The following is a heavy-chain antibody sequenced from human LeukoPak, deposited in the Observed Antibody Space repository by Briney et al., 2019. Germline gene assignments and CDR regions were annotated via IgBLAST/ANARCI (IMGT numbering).Heavy chain of an antibody. CDR2: INHSGST. V-gene: IGHV4-34*01. J-gene: IGHJ3*02. CDR3: ARVNPHYTAMVINAFDI. Sequence: SETLSLTCAVYGGSFSGYYWSWIRQPLGRGLEWIGEINHSGSTNYNPSLKSRVTISVDTSKNQFSLKLSSVTAADTAVYYCARVNPHYTAMVINAFDIWGQGTMVTVSS. CDR1: GGSFSGYY. D-gene: IGHD5-18*01.